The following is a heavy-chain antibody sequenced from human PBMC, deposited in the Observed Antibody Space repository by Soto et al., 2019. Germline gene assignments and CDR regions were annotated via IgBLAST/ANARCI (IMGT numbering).Heavy chain of an antibody. V-gene: IGHV4-30-4*01. J-gene: IGHJ4*02. CDR1: GGSISSGDYY. CDR3: ARSPGELRDHFFDY. D-gene: IGHD1-7*01. Sequence: SETLSLTCTVSGGSISSGDYYWSWIRQPPGKGLEWIGYIFHSGSTHYNPSLKSRITISVDTSKNQLSLKLSSVTAADTAVYYCARSPGELRDHFFDYWGQGTLVTVS. CDR2: IFHSGST.